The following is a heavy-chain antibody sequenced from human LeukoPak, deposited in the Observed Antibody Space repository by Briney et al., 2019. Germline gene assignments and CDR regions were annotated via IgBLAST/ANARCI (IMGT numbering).Heavy chain of an antibody. CDR1: GFTFSSYA. CDR2: ISGSGGST. V-gene: IGHV3-23*01. Sequence: GGSLRLSCAASGFTFSSYAMSWVRQAPGKGLEWVSAISGSGGSTYYADSVKGRFTISRDNSKNTLYLQMNSLRAEDTAVYYCAKDLWGRGSGSWGQRSYYYYYYMDVWGKGTTVTVSS. D-gene: IGHD3-10*01. J-gene: IGHJ6*03. CDR3: AKDLWGRGSGSWGQRSYYYYYYMDV.